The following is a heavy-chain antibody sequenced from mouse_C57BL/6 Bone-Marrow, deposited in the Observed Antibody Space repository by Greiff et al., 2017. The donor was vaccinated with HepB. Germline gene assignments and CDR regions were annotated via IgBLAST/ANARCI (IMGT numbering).Heavy chain of an antibody. CDR2: IWSGGST. Sequence: QVQLQQSGPGLVQPSQSLSITCTVSGFSLTSYGVHWVRQSPGKGLEWLGVIWSGGSTDYNAAFISRLSISKDNSKSQVFFKMNSLQADDTAIYYCARNPFPMGDYGSSYSWFAYWGQETLVTVSA. CDR1: GFSLTSYG. J-gene: IGHJ3*01. D-gene: IGHD1-1*01. CDR3: ARNPFPMGDYGSSYSWFAY. V-gene: IGHV2-2*01.